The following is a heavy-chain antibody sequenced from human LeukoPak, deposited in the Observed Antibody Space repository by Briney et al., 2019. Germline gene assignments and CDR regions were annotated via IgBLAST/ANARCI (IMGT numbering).Heavy chain of an antibody. Sequence: SETLSLTCAVYGGSFSGYYWSWIRQPPEKGLEWIGEINHSGSTNYNPSLKSRVTISVDTSKNQFSLKLSSVTAADTAVYYCARSSSGWYGTDWGQGTLVTVSS. CDR2: INHSGST. CDR3: ARSSSGWYGTD. V-gene: IGHV4-34*01. J-gene: IGHJ4*02. D-gene: IGHD6-19*01. CDR1: GGSFSGYY.